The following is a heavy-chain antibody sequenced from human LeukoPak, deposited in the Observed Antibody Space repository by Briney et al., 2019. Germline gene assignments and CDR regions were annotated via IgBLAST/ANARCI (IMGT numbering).Heavy chain of an antibody. CDR2: IYYSGST. D-gene: IGHD3-10*01. Sequence: SETLSLTCTVSGGSISSSSNYWGWIRQPPGKGLEWIGSIYYSGSTYYNPSLKSRVTISVDTSKNQFSLKLSSVTAADTAVYYCARMVRGVIVRPPDYWGQGTLVTVSS. V-gene: IGHV4-39*01. CDR3: ARMVRGVIVRPPDY. CDR1: GGSISSSSNY. J-gene: IGHJ4*02.